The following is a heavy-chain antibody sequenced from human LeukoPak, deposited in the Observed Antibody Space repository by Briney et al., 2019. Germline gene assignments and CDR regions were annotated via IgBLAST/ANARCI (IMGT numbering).Heavy chain of an antibody. J-gene: IGHJ4*02. Sequence: ASVKVSCKASGGTFSSYAISWVRQAPGQGLEWMGGINPIFGTANYAQKFQGRVTITTDESTSTAYMELSSLRSEDTAVYYCASTNFYSSSSTAFDYWGQGTLVTVSS. D-gene: IGHD6-6*01. CDR2: INPIFGTA. CDR1: GGTFSSYA. V-gene: IGHV1-69*05. CDR3: ASTNFYSSSSTAFDY.